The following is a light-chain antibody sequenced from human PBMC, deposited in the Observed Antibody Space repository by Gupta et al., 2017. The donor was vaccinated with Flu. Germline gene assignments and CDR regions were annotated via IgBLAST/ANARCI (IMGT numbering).Light chain of an antibody. V-gene: IGKV3-11*01. CDR1: RGVSSY. Sequence: PGERATLSCRASRGVSSYLAWYQQKPGQAPRLLIYDASNRATGIPARFSGSGSGTDFTLTISSLEPEDFAVYYCQQRSNWPPTFGQGTKLEIK. J-gene: IGKJ2*01. CDR2: DAS. CDR3: QQRSNWPPT.